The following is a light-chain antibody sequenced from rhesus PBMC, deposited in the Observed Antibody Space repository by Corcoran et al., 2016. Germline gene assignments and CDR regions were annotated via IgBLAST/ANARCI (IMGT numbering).Light chain of an antibody. V-gene: IGKV1-69*01. CDR2: RPS. Sequence: DIQMTQSPSSLSASVGDRVTITCRASQGISNWLAWYQQKPGKAPNLLILRPSKLETGVPSRCSASGSGTEFTLTISSLQPEDIATYYCQQHDNSPPLTFGGGTKVEIK. J-gene: IGKJ4*01. CDR1: QGISNW. CDR3: QQHDNSPPLT.